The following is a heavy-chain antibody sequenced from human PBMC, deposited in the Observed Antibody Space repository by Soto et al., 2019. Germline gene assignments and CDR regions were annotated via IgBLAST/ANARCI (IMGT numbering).Heavy chain of an antibody. CDR3: ARAPGYGLYYFDY. CDR1: GFTFSSYG. CDR2: IWYDGSNK. V-gene: IGHV3-33*01. D-gene: IGHD5-18*01. J-gene: IGHJ4*02. Sequence: QVQLVESGGGVVQPGRSLRLSCAASGFTFSSYGMHWVRQAPGKGLEWVAVIWYDGSNKYYADSVKGRFTISRDNSKDTLYLQMNSLRAEETAVYYCARAPGYGLYYFDYWGQGTLVTVSS.